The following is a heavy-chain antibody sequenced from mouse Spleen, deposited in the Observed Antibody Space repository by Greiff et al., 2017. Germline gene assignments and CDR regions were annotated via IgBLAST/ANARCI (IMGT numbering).Heavy chain of an antibody. CDR2: IDPETGGT. CDR3: TRDYGSSAWFAY. CDR1: GYTFTDYE. D-gene: IGHD1-1*01. V-gene: IGHV1-15*01. Sequence: LVESGAELVRPGASVTLSCKASGYTFTDYEMHWVKQTPVHGLEWIGAIDPETGGTAYNQKFKGKAILTADKSSSTAYMELRSLTSEDSAVYYCTRDYGSSAWFAYWGQGTLVTVSA. J-gene: IGHJ3*01.